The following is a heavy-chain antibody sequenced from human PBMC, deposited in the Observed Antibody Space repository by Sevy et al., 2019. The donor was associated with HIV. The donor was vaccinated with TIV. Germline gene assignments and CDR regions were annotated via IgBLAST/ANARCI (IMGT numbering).Heavy chain of an antibody. CDR2: IWNDRSNK. V-gene: IGHV3-33*01. J-gene: IGHJ3*02. D-gene: IGHD3-22*01. CDR1: GFTFSIYG. Sequence: GGSLRLSCAAYGFTFSIYGMHWVRQAPGKGLEWVAVIWNDRSNKHYADSVKGRFTISRDNAKNTLYLQMNSLRVEDTAVYYCAGLPNNYYEISGSSGDDAFDIWGQGTRVTVSS. CDR3: AGLPNNYYEISGSSGDDAFDI.